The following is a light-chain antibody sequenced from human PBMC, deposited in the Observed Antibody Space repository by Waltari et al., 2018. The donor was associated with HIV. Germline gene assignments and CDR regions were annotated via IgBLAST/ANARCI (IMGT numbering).Light chain of an antibody. CDR2: DNN. CDR3: GTWDSSLSAWV. Sequence: QSVLTQPPSVSAASGQKVTISCPRSSSNVGHNYVSWYQQFPGTAPKLLIYDNNKRPLGIPDRFSGSKSGTSATLGITGLQTGDEADYYCGTWDSSLSAWVFGGGTKLTVL. CDR1: SSNVGHNY. J-gene: IGLJ3*02. V-gene: IGLV1-51*01.